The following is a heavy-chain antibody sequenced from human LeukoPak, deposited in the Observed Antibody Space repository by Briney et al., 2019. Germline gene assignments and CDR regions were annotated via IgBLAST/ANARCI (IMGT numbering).Heavy chain of an antibody. CDR2: ISGSRDVT. J-gene: IGHJ4*02. CDR3: AKEGTASKPSDLDY. Sequence: PGGSLRLSCAASGFTFSTYAMTWVRQAPGKGLEWVSTISGSRDVTYYADSVKGRFTISRDNSKNTLYLQMNSLRAEDTAVYYCAKEGTASKPSDLDYWGQGTLVTVSS. V-gene: IGHV3-23*01. D-gene: IGHD1/OR15-1a*01. CDR1: GFTFSTYA.